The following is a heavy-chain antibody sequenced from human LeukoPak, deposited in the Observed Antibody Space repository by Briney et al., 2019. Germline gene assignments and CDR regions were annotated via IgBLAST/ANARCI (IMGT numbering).Heavy chain of an antibody. CDR1: GGSISSYY. CDR3: ARGRPYQLERRDGYWFDP. J-gene: IGHJ5*02. CDR2: IYYSGST. Sequence: NHSETLSLTCTVSGGSISSYYWSWIRQPPGKGLEWIGYIYYSGSTSYNPSLRSRVTISVDTSKNQFSLKLSSVTAADTAVYYCARGRPYQLERRDGYWFDPWGQGTLVTVSS. V-gene: IGHV4-59*01. D-gene: IGHD1-1*01.